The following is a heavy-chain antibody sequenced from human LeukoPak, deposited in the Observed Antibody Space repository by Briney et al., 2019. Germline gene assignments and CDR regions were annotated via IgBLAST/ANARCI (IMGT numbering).Heavy chain of an antibody. CDR2: INTDSRTI. CDR3: ARDAGYGYWVVDY. CDR1: GFSFSDYS. J-gene: IGHJ4*02. D-gene: IGHD5-18*01. V-gene: IGHV3-48*04. Sequence: GGSLRLSCAASGFSFSDYSMNWVRQAPGKGLEWVSYINTDSRTIKYADSVKGRFTISRDNAKNSLYLQMNSLRAEDTAVYYCARDAGYGYWVVDYWGQGTLVTVSS.